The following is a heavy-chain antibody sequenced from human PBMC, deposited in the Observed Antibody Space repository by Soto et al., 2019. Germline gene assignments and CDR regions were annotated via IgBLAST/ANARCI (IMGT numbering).Heavy chain of an antibody. Sequence: PGGSLRLSCAASEFTFSNYAMSWVRQAPGKGLEWVSAISYGGGTTYYADSVKGRFTISRDNAKNSLYLQMNSLRAEDTAVYYCASHPRDSSGYWYYFDYWGQGTLVTVSS. V-gene: IGHV3-23*01. J-gene: IGHJ4*02. CDR2: ISYGGGTT. CDR3: ASHPRDSSGYWYYFDY. CDR1: EFTFSNYA. D-gene: IGHD3-22*01.